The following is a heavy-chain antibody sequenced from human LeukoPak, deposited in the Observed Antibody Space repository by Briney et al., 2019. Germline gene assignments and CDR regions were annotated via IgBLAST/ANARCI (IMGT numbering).Heavy chain of an antibody. CDR1: GGTFSSYA. Sequence: SVKVSYKASGGTFSSYAISWVRQAPGQGLEWMGGIIPIFGTANYAQKFQGRVTITADKSTSTAYMELSSLRSEDTAVYYCARVAAADPYNWFDPWGQGTLVTVSS. J-gene: IGHJ5*02. CDR2: IIPIFGTA. D-gene: IGHD6-13*01. V-gene: IGHV1-69*06. CDR3: ARVAAADPYNWFDP.